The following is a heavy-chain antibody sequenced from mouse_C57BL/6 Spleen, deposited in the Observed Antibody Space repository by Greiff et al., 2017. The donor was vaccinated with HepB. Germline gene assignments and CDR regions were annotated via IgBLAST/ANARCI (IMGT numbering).Heavy chain of an antibody. V-gene: IGHV1-72*01. CDR3: ARDYYGSSLYAMDY. CDR2: IDPNSGGT. D-gene: IGHD1-1*01. J-gene: IGHJ4*01. Sequence: VQLKQPGAELVKPGASVKLSCKASGYTFTSYWMHWVKQRPGRGLEWIGRIDPNSGGTKYNEKFKSKATLTVDKPSSTAYMQLSSLTSEDSAVYYCARDYYGSSLYAMDYWGQGTSVTVSS. CDR1: GYTFTSYW.